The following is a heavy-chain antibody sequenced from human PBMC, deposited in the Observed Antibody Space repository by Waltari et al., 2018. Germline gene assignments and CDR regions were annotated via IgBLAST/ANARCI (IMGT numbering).Heavy chain of an antibody. D-gene: IGHD6-19*01. Sequence: QPAGKGLEWIGRIYTSGSTNYNPSLKSRVTISVDTSKNQFSLKLSSVTAADTAVYYCARGYSSGPGGNYYGMDVWGQGTTVTVSS. CDR2: IYTSGST. V-gene: IGHV4-61*02. CDR3: ARGYSSGPGGNYYGMDV. J-gene: IGHJ6*02.